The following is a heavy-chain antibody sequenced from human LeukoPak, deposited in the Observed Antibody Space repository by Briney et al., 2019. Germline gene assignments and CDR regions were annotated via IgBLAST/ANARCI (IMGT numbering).Heavy chain of an antibody. D-gene: IGHD3-22*01. J-gene: IGHJ4*02. CDR3: AKGGFLRYYDSSGYFYYFDY. CDR1: GFTFDDYA. Sequence: GRSLRLSCAASGFTFDDYAIHWVRHAPGKGLEWVSLISGDAGHTYYADSLKGRFTISRDNSKNSLYLQMNSLRTEDTVLYYCAKGGFLRYYDSSGYFYYFDYWGQGTLDTVSS. CDR2: ISGDAGHT. V-gene: IGHV3-43*02.